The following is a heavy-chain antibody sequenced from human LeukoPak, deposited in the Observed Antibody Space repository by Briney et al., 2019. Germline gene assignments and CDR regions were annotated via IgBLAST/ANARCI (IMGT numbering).Heavy chain of an antibody. D-gene: IGHD3-22*01. CDR3: ARDALPYYDSSGYYKTHHAFDI. Sequence: SETLSLTCTVSGGSISSYYWSWIRQPPGKGLEWIGNIYYSGSTNYNPSLKSRVTISVDTSKNQFSLKMSSVTAADTAVYYCARDALPYYDSSGYYKTHHAFDIWGQGTTVTDSS. CDR2: IYYSGST. V-gene: IGHV4-59*01. CDR1: GGSISSYY. J-gene: IGHJ3*02.